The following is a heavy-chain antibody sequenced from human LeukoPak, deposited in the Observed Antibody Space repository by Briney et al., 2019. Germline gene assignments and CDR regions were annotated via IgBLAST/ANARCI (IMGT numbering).Heavy chain of an antibody. V-gene: IGHV3-48*03. CDR1: GFTFSSYE. CDR3: ARERSGSGSYSYYMDV. D-gene: IGHD3-10*01. CDR2: ISSSGSTI. J-gene: IGHJ6*03. Sequence: PGGSLRLSCAASGFTFSSYEMNWVRQAPGKGLEWVSYISSSGSTIYYADSVKGRFTISRDNAKNSLYLQMNSLRAEDTAVYYCARERSGSGSYSYYMDVWGKGTTVTISS.